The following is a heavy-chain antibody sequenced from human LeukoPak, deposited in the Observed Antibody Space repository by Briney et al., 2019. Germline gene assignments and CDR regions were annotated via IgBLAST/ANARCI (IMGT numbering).Heavy chain of an antibody. J-gene: IGHJ4*02. Sequence: PSETLSLTCTVSGGSISSYYWSWIRQPPGKGLEWIGYIYYSGSTNYNPSLKSRVTISIDTSKNQFSLKLSSVTAADTAVYYCAKDSRSGGGGTYFDYWGQGTLVTVSS. CDR3: AKDSRSGGGGTYFDY. D-gene: IGHD1-1*01. CDR2: IYYSGST. CDR1: GGSISSYY. V-gene: IGHV4-59*12.